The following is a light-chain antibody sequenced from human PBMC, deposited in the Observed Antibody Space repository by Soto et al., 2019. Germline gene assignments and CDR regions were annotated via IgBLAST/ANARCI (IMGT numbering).Light chain of an antibody. CDR3: QQRSKWPLT. J-gene: IGKJ4*01. V-gene: IGKV3-11*01. CDR1: QSVSSY. Sequence: EIVLTQSPATLSLSPGERATLSCRASQSVSSYLAWYQQKPGQAPRLLIYDASNRATGIPARFSGSGSGTDFTLTISSLEPEDFAVYYCQQRSKWPLTFGGGTKGEIQ. CDR2: DAS.